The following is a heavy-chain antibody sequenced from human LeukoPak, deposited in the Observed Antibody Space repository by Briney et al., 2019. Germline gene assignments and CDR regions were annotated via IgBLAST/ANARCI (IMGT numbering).Heavy chain of an antibody. V-gene: IGHV4-31*03. CDR2: IYYSGST. J-gene: IGHJ6*02. CDR1: GGSISSGGYY. CDR3: ARLIKGERSYYYYYGMDV. D-gene: IGHD1-26*01. Sequence: PSETLSLTCTVSGGSISSGGYYWSWIRQHPGKGLEWIGYIYYSGSTYYNPSLKSRVTISVDTSKNQFSLKLSSVTAADTAVYYCARLIKGERSYYYYYGMDVWGQGTTVTVSS.